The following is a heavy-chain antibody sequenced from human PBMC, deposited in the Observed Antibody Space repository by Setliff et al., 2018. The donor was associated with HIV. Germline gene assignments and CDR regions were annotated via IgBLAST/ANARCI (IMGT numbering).Heavy chain of an antibody. CDR1: GYAFTSYH. Sequence: ASVKVSCKTSGYAFTSYHIHWVRQAPGQGLEWMGKIFVGDSTTHYAQKFQGRVTLTSDTSTNTVYMERSSLRSEDTAVYYCAREQGHFWARDRSYMDVWGKGTTVTVSS. CDR2: IFVGDSTT. J-gene: IGHJ6*03. V-gene: IGHV1-46*01. CDR3: AREQGHFWARDRSYMDV. D-gene: IGHD3-3*02.